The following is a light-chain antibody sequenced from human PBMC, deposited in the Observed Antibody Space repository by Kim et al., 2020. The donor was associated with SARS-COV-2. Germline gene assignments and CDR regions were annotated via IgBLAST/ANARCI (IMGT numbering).Light chain of an antibody. Sequence: QLVLTQSPSASASLGASVKLTCTLSSGHSSNAIAWHQQQAEKGPRYLMTLNSDGSHSKGDGIPDRFSGSSSGAERYLTISGPQSDDEADYYCQTWGTGIWVFGGGTTLTVL. CDR3: QTWGTGIWV. J-gene: IGLJ3*02. V-gene: IGLV4-69*01. CDR1: SGHSSNA. CDR2: LNSDGSH.